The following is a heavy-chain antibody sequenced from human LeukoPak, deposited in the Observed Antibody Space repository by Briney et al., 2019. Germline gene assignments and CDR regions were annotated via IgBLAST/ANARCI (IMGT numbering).Heavy chain of an antibody. Sequence: PSETLSLTCTVSGGPITGSYWSWIRQPPGKGLEWIGYIYYSGSTNYNPSLKSRVTMSVDTSKNQFSLKLNSVTAADTAVYYCARGVVIAPQTFDYWGQGTLVTVSS. CDR1: GGPITGSY. D-gene: IGHD2-21*01. V-gene: IGHV4-59*01. CDR2: IYYSGST. J-gene: IGHJ4*02. CDR3: ARGVVIAPQTFDY.